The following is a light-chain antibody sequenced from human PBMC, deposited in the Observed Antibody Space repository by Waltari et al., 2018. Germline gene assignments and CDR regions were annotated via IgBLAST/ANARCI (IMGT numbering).Light chain of an antibody. Sequence: QSVLTQPPSASGTPGQRVAISCSGTRSNIGSTSVHWYQQLPGTAPKLLTHSNNRRPSGVPDRVSGSKSGTSASLAISGLQSEDEAHYYCAAWDASLNGWVFGGGTKLTGL. CDR1: RSNIGSTS. CDR2: SNN. J-gene: IGLJ3*02. V-gene: IGLV1-44*01. CDR3: AAWDASLNGWV.